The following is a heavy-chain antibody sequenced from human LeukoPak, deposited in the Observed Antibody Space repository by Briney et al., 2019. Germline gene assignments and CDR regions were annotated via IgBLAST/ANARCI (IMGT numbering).Heavy chain of an antibody. V-gene: IGHV3-7*03. CDR1: GGSISSYY. CDR2: IKQDGSEK. Sequence: ETLSLTCTVSGGSISSYYWSWIRQPPGKGLEWVANIKQDGSEKYSVGSVKGRFTISRDNAKNSLYLQMNSLRAEDTAVYYCARGPVYNYGLTFNYWGQGTLVTVSS. J-gene: IGHJ4*02. D-gene: IGHD5-18*01. CDR3: ARGPVYNYGLTFNY.